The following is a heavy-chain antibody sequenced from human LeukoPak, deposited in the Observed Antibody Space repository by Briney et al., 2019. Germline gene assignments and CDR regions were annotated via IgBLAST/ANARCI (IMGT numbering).Heavy chain of an antibody. D-gene: IGHD6-13*01. CDR1: GFTFSSYG. CDR2: ISYDGSNK. J-gene: IGHJ4*02. Sequence: PGGSLRLSCAASGFTFSSYGMHWVRQAPGKGLEWVAVISYDGSNKYYADSVKGRFTISRDNFKNTLYLQMNSLRAEDAAVYYCVKDDWGIAAAGTHSEGPEWGQGTLVTVSS. CDR3: VKDDWGIAAAGTHSEGPE. V-gene: IGHV3-30*18.